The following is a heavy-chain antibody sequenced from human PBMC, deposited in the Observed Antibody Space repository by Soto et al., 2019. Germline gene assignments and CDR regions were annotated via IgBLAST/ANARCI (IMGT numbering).Heavy chain of an antibody. V-gene: IGHV4-34*01. CDR3: ASVLGNDGFDT. CDR1: GGSFSGYY. D-gene: IGHD3-3*02. Sequence: PSDTLSLTCAVYGGSFSGYYWTWIRQPPGTGLEWIGEINHSGSTNYNPSLKSRVTISVDTSKNQFSLKLTSVTAADTTAVYYCASVLGNDGFDTWGQGKMVTVSS. J-gene: IGHJ3*02. CDR2: INHSGST.